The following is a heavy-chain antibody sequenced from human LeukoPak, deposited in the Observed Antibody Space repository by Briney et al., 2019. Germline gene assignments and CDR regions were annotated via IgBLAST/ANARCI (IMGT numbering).Heavy chain of an antibody. J-gene: IGHJ3*02. D-gene: IGHD3-3*01. V-gene: IGHV5-51*01. Sequence: GESLKISCKGSGYSFTSYWVGWVRQMPGKGLEWMGFIYPGDSDTRYSPSFQGQVTISADKSISTAYLQWSSLKASDTAMYYCARSITIFGAHAFDIWGQGTMATVSS. CDR3: ARSITIFGAHAFDI. CDR1: GYSFTSYW. CDR2: IYPGDSDT.